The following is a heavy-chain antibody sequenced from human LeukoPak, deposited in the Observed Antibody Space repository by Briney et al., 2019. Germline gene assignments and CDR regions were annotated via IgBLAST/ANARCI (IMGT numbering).Heavy chain of an antibody. CDR1: GYTFTGYY. CDR2: ISAYNGNT. V-gene: IGHV1-18*04. D-gene: IGHD6-19*01. CDR3: ARDPGIAVAAPFDY. Sequence: ASVKVSCKASGYTFTGYYMHWVRQAPGQGLEWMGWISAYNGNTNYAQKLQGRVTMTTDTSTSTAYMELRSLRSDDTAVYYCARDPGIAVAAPFDYWGQGTLVTVSS. J-gene: IGHJ4*02.